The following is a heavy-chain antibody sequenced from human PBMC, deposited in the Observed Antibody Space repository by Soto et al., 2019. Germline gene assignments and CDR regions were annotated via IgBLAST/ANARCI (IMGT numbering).Heavy chain of an antibody. CDR2: IIPIFGTA. J-gene: IGHJ5*02. Sequence: QVQLVQSGAEVKKPGSSVKVSCKASGGTFSSYAISWVRQAPGQGLEWMGGIIPIFGTANYAQKFQGRVTITADESTSTAYMEVSSLRSEDTAVYYCASSRCSGGSCYPYNWFDPWGQGTLVTVSS. CDR1: GGTFSSYA. D-gene: IGHD2-15*01. V-gene: IGHV1-69*01. CDR3: ASSRCSGGSCYPYNWFDP.